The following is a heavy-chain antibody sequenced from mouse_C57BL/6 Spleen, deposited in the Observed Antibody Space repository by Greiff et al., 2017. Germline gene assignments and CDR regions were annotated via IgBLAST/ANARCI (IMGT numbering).Heavy chain of an antibody. CDR3: TRDYDPYFDY. J-gene: IGHJ2*01. Sequence: QVQLKQSGPELVKPGASVKISCKASGYAFSSSWMNWVKQRPGKGLEWIGRIYPGDGDTKYNGKFKGKATLTADKSSSTAYMQRSSLTSEDSAVYFCTRDYDPYFDYWGQGTTLPVSS. V-gene: IGHV1-82*01. CDR2: IYPGDGDT. CDR1: GYAFSSSW. D-gene: IGHD2-4*01.